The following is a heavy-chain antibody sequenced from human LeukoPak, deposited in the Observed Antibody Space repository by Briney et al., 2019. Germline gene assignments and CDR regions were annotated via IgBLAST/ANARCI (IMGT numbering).Heavy chain of an antibody. CDR2: IKQDGSET. CDR3: GSTNSFSY. D-gene: IGHD2-2*01. Sequence: HPGGSLRLSCAASGFTFSSYEMNWVRQAPGKGLEWVANIKQDGSETNYVDSVKGRFTISRDNAKNSLYLQMNSLRAEDTALYYCGSTNSFSYWGQGTLVTVSS. CDR1: GFTFSSYE. V-gene: IGHV3-7*01. J-gene: IGHJ4*02.